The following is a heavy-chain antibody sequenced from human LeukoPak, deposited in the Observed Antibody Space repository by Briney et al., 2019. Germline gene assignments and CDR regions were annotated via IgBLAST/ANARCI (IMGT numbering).Heavy chain of an antibody. V-gene: IGHV3-7*01. Sequence: GGSLRPSCAASGFTFSSYWMSWVRQAPGKGLEWVANIKQDGSEKYYVDSVKGRFTISRDNAKNSLYLQMNSLRAEDTAVYYCARTLPYVLFDYWGQGTLVTVSS. D-gene: IGHD2/OR15-2a*01. CDR3: ARTLPYVLFDY. CDR2: IKQDGSEK. CDR1: GFTFSSYW. J-gene: IGHJ4*02.